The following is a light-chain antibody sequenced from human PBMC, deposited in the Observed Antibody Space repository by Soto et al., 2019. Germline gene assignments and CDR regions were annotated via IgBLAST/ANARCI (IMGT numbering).Light chain of an antibody. CDR1: SSNIGAGYD. CDR2: ANS. CDR3: QSYDSSLSGYV. J-gene: IGLJ1*01. V-gene: IGLV1-40*01. Sequence: QSVLTQPPSVSGAPGQRGTISCTGSSSNIGAGYDVHWYQQLPGRAPQLLIYANSNRPSGVTGRFSGSKSGTSADLAITGLQAEDEADYYCQSYDSSLSGYVFGPGTKLTVL.